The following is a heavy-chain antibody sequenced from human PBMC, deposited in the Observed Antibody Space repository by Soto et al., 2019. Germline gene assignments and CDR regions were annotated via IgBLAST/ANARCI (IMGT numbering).Heavy chain of an antibody. Sequence: GGSLRLSCAASGFTFSSYSMNWVRQAPGKGLEWVSYISSSGSTIYYADSVKGRFTISRDNAKNSLYLQMNSLRAEDTAVYYCARGPTERITIFGVVPNDEWGQGTLGTVS. CDR2: ISSSGSTI. J-gene: IGHJ4*02. CDR3: ARGPTERITIFGVVPNDE. D-gene: IGHD3-3*01. CDR1: GFTFSSYS. V-gene: IGHV3-48*01.